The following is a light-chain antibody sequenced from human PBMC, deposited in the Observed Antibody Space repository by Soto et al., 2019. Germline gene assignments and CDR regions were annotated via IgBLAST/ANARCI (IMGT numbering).Light chain of an antibody. V-gene: IGKV2-28*01. CDR1: RSILSSNGYNY. CDR3: MQGLTTPLT. CDR2: LAS. J-gene: IGKJ4*01. Sequence: DIVMTQSPLSLPVTPGEPASISCRSSRSILSSNGYNYLDWYVQRPGQSPQLLLYLASNRASGVPDRFSGSGSGTDFTLKISRVEAEDVGVYYCMQGLTTPLTFGGGTKVEIK.